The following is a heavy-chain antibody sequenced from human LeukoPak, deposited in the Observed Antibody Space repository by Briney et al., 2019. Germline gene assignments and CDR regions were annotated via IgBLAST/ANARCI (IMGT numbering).Heavy chain of an antibody. J-gene: IGHJ4*02. V-gene: IGHV4-59*01. CDR2: IYYSGST. D-gene: IGHD6-13*01. CDR1: GGSISSYY. Sequence: SETLSLTCTVSGGSISSYYWSWIRQPPGKGLEWIGYIYYSGSTNYNPSLKGRVTISVDTSKNQFSLKLSSVTAADTAVYYCARAVAAAGPDYWGQGTLVTVSS. CDR3: ARAVAAAGPDY.